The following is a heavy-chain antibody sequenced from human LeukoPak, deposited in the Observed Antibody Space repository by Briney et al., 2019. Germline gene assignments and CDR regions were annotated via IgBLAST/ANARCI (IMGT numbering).Heavy chain of an antibody. D-gene: IGHD2-21*01. CDR2: IWYGGSNK. J-gene: IGHJ3*02. Sequence: GRSLRLSCAASGFTFSSYGMHWVRQAPGKGLEWVAVIWYGGSNKYYADSVKGRFTISRDNAKSTLYLQMNSLRAEDTAVYYCLTIVETDLDAFDIWGQGTKVTVSS. V-gene: IGHV3-33*03. CDR3: LTIVETDLDAFDI. CDR1: GFTFSSYG.